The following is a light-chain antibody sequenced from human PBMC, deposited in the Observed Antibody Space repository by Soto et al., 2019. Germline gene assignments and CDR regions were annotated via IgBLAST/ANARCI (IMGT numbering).Light chain of an antibody. CDR2: LGS. V-gene: IGKV2-28*01. CDR3: MQALQTPFT. Sequence: DIVMTQSPLSLPVTAGEPASISCRSSQRLLHTNGYNYVDWYLKKPGQSPKLLIYLGSNRASGVPDRFSGSGSGTDFTLQISRVEAEDVVVYYGMQALQTPFTFGPGTKVDIK. CDR1: QRLLHTNGYNY. J-gene: IGKJ3*01.